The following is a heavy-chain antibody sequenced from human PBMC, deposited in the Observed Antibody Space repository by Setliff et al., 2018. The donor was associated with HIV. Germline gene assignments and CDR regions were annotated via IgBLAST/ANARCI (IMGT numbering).Heavy chain of an antibody. Sequence: ASVKVSCKSSGYTFTSYGISWVRQAPGQGLEWVGWISAYDGNTNYAQKLQGRVTMTTDTSTSTAYMELRSLRSDDTAVYYCARDYCSSTTCEDYFDYWGQGTLVTVSS. D-gene: IGHD2-2*01. CDR3: ARDYCSSTTCEDYFDY. CDR2: ISAYDGNT. CDR1: GYTFTSYG. J-gene: IGHJ4*02. V-gene: IGHV1-18*01.